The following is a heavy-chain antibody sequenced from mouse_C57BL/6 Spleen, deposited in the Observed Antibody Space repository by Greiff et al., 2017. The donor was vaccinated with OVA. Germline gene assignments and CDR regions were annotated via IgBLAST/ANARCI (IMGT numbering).Heavy chain of an antibody. J-gene: IGHJ3*01. Sequence: VKLQQPGAELVKPGASVKVSCKASGYTFTSYWMHWVKQRPGQGLEWIGRIHPSDSDTNYNQKFKGKATLTVDKSSSTAYMQLSSLTSEDSAVYYCAIFDYDYAWFAYWGQGTLVTVSA. CDR3: AIFDYDYAWFAY. CDR2: IHPSDSDT. V-gene: IGHV1-74*01. D-gene: IGHD2-4*01. CDR1: GYTFTSYW.